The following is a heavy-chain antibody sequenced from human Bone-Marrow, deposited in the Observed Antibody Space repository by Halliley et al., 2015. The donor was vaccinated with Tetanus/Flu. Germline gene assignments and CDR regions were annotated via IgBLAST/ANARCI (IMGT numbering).Heavy chain of an antibody. CDR1: GFTFSSYP. CDR3: ARAASYFNSSGFSDY. V-gene: IGHV3-30-3*01. Sequence: SLRLSCAASGFTFSSYPMHWVRQAPGKGLEWVAVISHDGRNNQFADSLKGRFTISRDNSMNTLYLQMNSLRGDDTAVYYCARAASYFNSSGFSDYWGQGTLVTVSS. J-gene: IGHJ4*02. D-gene: IGHD3-22*01. CDR2: ISHDGRNN.